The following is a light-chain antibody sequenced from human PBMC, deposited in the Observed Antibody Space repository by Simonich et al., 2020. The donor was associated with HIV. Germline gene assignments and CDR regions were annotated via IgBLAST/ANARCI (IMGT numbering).Light chain of an antibody. CDR2: DVS. CDR1: SSDVGGYNY. Sequence: QSALTQPAAVSGSPGQSFTISCTETSSDVGGYNYVSWYQQYPCKAPKVMIYDVSKRPSGVSNRFPGSKSGNTASLTIAGLQAEYEADYYCSSYTSSSTLVVFGGGTKLTVL. J-gene: IGLJ2*01. CDR3: SSYTSSSTLVV. V-gene: IGLV2-14*01.